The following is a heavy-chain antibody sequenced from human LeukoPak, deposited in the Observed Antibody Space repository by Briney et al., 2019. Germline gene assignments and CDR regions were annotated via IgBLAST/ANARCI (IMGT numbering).Heavy chain of an antibody. V-gene: IGHV4-30-2*06. CDR1: GGSISSGDYY. CDR3: ASLGEQWLVVGVDY. CDR2: IYHSGST. J-gene: IGHJ4*02. Sequence: PSQTLSLTCTVSGGSISSGDYYWSWIRQSPQKGLEWIGYIYHSGSTYYDPSLKSRVTISVDRSKNQFSLKLSSVTAADTAVYYCASLGEQWLVVGVDYWGQGTLVTVSS. D-gene: IGHD6-19*01.